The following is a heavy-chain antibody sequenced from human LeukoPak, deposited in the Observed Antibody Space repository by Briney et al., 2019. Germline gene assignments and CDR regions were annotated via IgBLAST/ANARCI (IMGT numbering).Heavy chain of an antibody. CDR3: ARDSPPDY. J-gene: IGHJ4*02. CDR2: IYHSGST. Sequence: SETLSLTCAVSGYSISSGYYWGWIRQPPGKGLEWIGSIYHSGSTYCNPSLKSRVTISVDTSKNQFSLKLSSVTAADTAVYYCARDSPPDYWGQGTLVTVSS. V-gene: IGHV4-38-2*02. CDR1: GYSISSGYY.